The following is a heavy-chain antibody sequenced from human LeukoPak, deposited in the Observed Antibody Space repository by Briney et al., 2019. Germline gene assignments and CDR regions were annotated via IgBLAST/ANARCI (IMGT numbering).Heavy chain of an antibody. D-gene: IGHD1-26*01. Sequence: PGGSLRLSCAASGFTFDDYGVSWVRQAPGKGLEWVSGINWNGGSTGYADSVKGRFTISRDNAKNSLYLQMNSLRAEDTALYYCARDLDSGSSGASDIWGQGTMVTVSS. CDR2: INWNGGST. J-gene: IGHJ3*02. CDR1: GFTFDDYG. CDR3: ARDLDSGSSGASDI. V-gene: IGHV3-20*04.